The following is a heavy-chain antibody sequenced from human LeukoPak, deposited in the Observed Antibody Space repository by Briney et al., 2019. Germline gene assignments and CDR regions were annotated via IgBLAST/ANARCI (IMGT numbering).Heavy chain of an antibody. Sequence: GGSLRLSCAASGFTFSSSAMSWVRQTPGKGLEWVSAISGRDGSTYYADSVKGRFSISRDNSKNSLYLQMNSLRAEDTAVYYCARGLIYSSSWFDYWGQGTLVTVSS. CDR2: ISGRDGST. CDR1: GFTFSSSA. CDR3: ARGLIYSSSWFDY. D-gene: IGHD6-13*01. V-gene: IGHV3-23*01. J-gene: IGHJ4*02.